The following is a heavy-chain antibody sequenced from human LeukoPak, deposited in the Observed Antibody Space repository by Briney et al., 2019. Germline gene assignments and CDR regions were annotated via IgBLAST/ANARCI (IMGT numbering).Heavy chain of an antibody. CDR2: ISSSSSYT. CDR3: AREGLYYYGLDV. J-gene: IGHJ6*02. CDR1: GFTFSDYY. V-gene: IGHV3-11*06. Sequence: GGSLRLSCAASGFTFSDYYMTWIRQAPGKGLEWVSYISSSSSYTNYADSVKGRFTISRDNAKNSLYLQMNSLRDEDTAVYYCAREGLYYYGLDVWGQGTTVTVSS.